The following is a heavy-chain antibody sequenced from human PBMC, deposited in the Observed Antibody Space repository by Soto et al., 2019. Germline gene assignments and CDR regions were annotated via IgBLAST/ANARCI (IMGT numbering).Heavy chain of an antibody. J-gene: IGHJ5*02. Sequence: PGGSLRLSCSASGFTFSIFSMHWVRQAPGKGLEYVSGISSNGDSTYYADSVKGRFTISRDNSKNTLYLQMSSLRAVDTAVYYCVHPRSTVQIPPTWGQGTLVTVSS. CDR3: VHPRSTVQIPPT. CDR2: ISSNGDST. CDR1: GFTFSIFS. D-gene: IGHD4-17*01. V-gene: IGHV3-64D*06.